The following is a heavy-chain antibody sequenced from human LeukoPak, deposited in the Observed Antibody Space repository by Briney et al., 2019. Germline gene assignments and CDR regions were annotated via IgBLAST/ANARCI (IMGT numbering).Heavy chain of an antibody. CDR2: ISSSGSTI. CDR3: ASPGSIAVAGTAFDY. J-gene: IGHJ4*02. D-gene: IGHD6-19*01. V-gene: IGHV3-48*03. CDR1: GFTFSSYE. Sequence: SGGSLRLSCAASGFTFSSYEMNWVRQAPGQGLEWDSYISSSGSTIYYADSVKGRFTISRDNAKNSLYLQMNSLRAEDTAVYYCASPGSIAVAGTAFDYWGQGTLVTVSS.